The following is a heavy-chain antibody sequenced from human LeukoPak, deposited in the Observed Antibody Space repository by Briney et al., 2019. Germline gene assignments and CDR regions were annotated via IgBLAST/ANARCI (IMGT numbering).Heavy chain of an antibody. Sequence: SETLSLTCAVYGGSFSGYYWSWIRQPPGKGLEWIGEVNHSGSTNYNPSLKSRVTISVDTSKNQFSLKLSSVTAADTAVYYCARTRGGYSGYYYMDVWGKGTTVTVSS. V-gene: IGHV4-34*01. CDR3: ARTRGGYSGYYYMDV. D-gene: IGHD5-12*01. CDR2: VNHSGST. CDR1: GGSFSGYY. J-gene: IGHJ6*03.